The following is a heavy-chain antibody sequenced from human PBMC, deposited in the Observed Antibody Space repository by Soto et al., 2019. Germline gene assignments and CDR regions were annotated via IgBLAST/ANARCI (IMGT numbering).Heavy chain of an antibody. CDR1: GGSVTTY. V-gene: IGHV4-59*02. J-gene: IGHJ5*02. CDR2: INYSGTT. Sequence: QVQLQASVPGLVKASETLSLTCPVSGGSVTTYWGWIRQPPGKGLEWIGYINYSGTTKYNSSLKSRVTISVDTSKTQVSLNLRSVTAADTAVYYCASSFCSDGISCNWFDPWGPGILVIVSS. D-gene: IGHD2-15*01. CDR3: ASSFCSDGISCNWFDP.